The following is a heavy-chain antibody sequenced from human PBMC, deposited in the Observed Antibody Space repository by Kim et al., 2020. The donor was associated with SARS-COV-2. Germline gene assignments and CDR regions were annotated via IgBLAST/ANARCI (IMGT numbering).Heavy chain of an antibody. D-gene: IGHD3-22*01. CDR2: IYYSGST. V-gene: IGHV4-59*01. CDR1: GGSISSYY. Sequence: SETLSLTCTVSGGSISSYYWSWIRQPPGKGLEWIGYIYYSGSTNYNPSLKSRVTISVDTSKNQFSLKLSSVTAADTAVYYCARTGYDSSGYYYYYYYMDVWGKGTTVTVSS. CDR3: ARTGYDSSGYYYYYYYMDV. J-gene: IGHJ6*03.